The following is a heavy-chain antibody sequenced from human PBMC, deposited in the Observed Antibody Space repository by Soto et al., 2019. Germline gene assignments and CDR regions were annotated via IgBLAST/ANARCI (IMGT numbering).Heavy chain of an antibody. Sequence: RSLTCTVSRGSISSGGFYWSWIRQSPGKGLEWIGFIYANGNSYYNPSLKSRANISLDTSKNKFSLKISSVTVADTAVYYCARDGRTSGCYLDYWGQGTPVTVSS. D-gene: IGHD3-22*01. J-gene: IGHJ4*02. CDR2: IYANGNS. V-gene: IGHV4-31*03. CDR3: ARDGRTSGCYLDY. CDR1: RGSISSGGFY.